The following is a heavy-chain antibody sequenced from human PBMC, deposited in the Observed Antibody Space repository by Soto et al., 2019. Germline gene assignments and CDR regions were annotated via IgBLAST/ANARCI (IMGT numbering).Heavy chain of an antibody. D-gene: IGHD4-17*01. J-gene: IGHJ4*02. Sequence: PSETLSLTCTVSGGSISSYYWSWIRQPPGKGLEWIGYIYYSGSTNYNPSLKGRVTISVDTSKNQFSLKLSSVTAADTAVYYCARRYGASFDSWGQGTLVTVSS. V-gene: IGHV4-59*01. CDR2: IYYSGST. CDR3: ARRYGASFDS. CDR1: GGSISSYY.